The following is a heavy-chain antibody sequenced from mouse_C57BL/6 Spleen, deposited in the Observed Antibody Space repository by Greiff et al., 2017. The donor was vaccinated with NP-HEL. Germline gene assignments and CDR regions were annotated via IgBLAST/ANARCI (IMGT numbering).Heavy chain of an antibody. CDR1: GYTFTSYG. V-gene: IGHV1-81*01. J-gene: IGHJ1*03. Sequence: QVQLKQSGAELARPGASVKLSCKASGYTFTSYGISWVKQRTGQGLEWIGEIYPRSGNTYYNEKFKGKATLTADKSSSTAYMELRSLTSEDSAVYFCASYYQGYFDVWGTGTTVTVSS. CDR3: ASYYQGYFDV. D-gene: IGHD1-1*01. CDR2: IYPRSGNT.